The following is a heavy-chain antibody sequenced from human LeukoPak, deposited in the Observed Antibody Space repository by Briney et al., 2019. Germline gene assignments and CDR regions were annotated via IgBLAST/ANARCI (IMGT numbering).Heavy chain of an antibody. CDR3: AKDRQDYYGSGSYYSPFFDY. Sequence: GGSLRLSCAASGFNFSSQWMSWVRQAPGKGLEWVANVNQGGTQKYYVDSVKGRFTISRDNAKNSLYLQMNSLRAEDTAVYYCAKDRQDYYGSGSYYSPFFDYWGQGTLVTVSS. CDR2: VNQGGTQK. D-gene: IGHD3-10*01. J-gene: IGHJ4*02. CDR1: GFNFSSQW. V-gene: IGHV3-7*01.